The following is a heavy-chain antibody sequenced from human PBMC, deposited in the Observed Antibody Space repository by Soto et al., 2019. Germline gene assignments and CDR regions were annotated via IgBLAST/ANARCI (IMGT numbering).Heavy chain of an antibody. D-gene: IGHD3-3*01. CDR3: ARDQRYDFWSGYYSNWFDP. Sequence: GGSLRLSCAASGFTFSSYAMHWVRQAPGKGLEWVAVISYDGSNKYYADSVKGRFTISRGNSKNTLYLQMNSLRAEDTAVYYCARDQRYDFWSGYYSNWFDPWGQGTLVTVSS. J-gene: IGHJ5*02. CDR2: ISYDGSNK. CDR1: GFTFSSYA. V-gene: IGHV3-30-3*01.